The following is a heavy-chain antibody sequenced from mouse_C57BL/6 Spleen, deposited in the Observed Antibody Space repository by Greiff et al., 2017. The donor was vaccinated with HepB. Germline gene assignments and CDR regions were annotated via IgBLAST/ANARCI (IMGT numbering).Heavy chain of an antibody. J-gene: IGHJ3*01. CDR2: IDPSDSYT. CDR1: GYTFTSYW. CDR3: ARSEYCGSEGFDY. V-gene: IGHV1-69*01. Sequence: QVQLQQPGAELVMPGASVKLSCKASGYTFTSYWMHWVKQRPGQGLEWIGEIDPSDSYTNYNQKFKGKSTLTVDKSSSTAYMQLSSLTSEYSAVYYCARSEYCGSEGFDYWGQGTLVTVSA. D-gene: IGHD1-1*01.